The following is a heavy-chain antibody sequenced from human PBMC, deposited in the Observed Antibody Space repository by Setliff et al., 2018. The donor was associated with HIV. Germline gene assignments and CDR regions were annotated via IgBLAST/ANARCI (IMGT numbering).Heavy chain of an antibody. J-gene: IGHJ6*03. Sequence: SETLSLTCTVSGGSISSSSYYWGWIRQPPGKGLEWIGSIYYSGSTYYNPSLKSRVTISVDTSKNQFSLKLSSVTAADTAVYYCACGAAAGTDYYYCYYMDVWGKGTTVTVSS. V-gene: IGHV4-39*01. D-gene: IGHD6-13*01. CDR3: ACGAAAGTDYYYCYYMDV. CDR2: IYYSGST. CDR1: GGSISSSSYY.